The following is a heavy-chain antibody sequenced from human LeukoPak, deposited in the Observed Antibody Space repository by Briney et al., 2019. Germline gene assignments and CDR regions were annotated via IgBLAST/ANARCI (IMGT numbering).Heavy chain of an antibody. CDR3: AKPEGNFWSGFDY. CDR2: IWYDGKNK. Sequence: GGSLRLFCTASGFTFSDYGMHWVRQAPGKGLEWVAVIWYDGKNKYYADSVKGRFTISRDNSKNTMYLQLNSLRVEDTAVYYCAKPEGNFWSGFDYWGQGTLVTVSS. J-gene: IGHJ4*02. V-gene: IGHV3-33*06. D-gene: IGHD3-3*01. CDR1: GFTFSDYG.